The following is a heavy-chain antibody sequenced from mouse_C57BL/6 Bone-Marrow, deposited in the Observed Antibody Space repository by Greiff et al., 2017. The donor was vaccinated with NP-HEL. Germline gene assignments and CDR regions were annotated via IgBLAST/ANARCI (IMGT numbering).Heavy chain of an antibody. D-gene: IGHD1-1*01. J-gene: IGHJ2*01. CDR3: ARWGFTTVVATYDY. Sequence: VQRVESGAELARPGASVKLSYKASGYTFTSYGISWVKQRTGQGLEWIGEIYPRSGNTYYNEKFKGKATLTADKSSSTAYMELRSLTSEDSAVYFCARWGFTTVVATYDYWGQGTTLTVSS. V-gene: IGHV1-81*01. CDR1: GYTFTSYG. CDR2: IYPRSGNT.